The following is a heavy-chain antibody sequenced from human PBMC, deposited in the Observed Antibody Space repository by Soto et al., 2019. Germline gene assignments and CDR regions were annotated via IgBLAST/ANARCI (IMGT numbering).Heavy chain of an antibody. D-gene: IGHD3-9*01. Sequence: QVQLQESGPGLVKPSQTLSLTCTVSGGSISSGGYYWSWIRQHPGKGLEWIGYIYYSGSTYYNPSLKSRVTISVDTSKNQFSLKLSSVTAADTAVYYCARAVLRYFDWLSPLFDYWCQGTLVTVSS. CDR2: IYYSGST. CDR1: GGSISSGGYY. CDR3: ARAVLRYFDWLSPLFDY. V-gene: IGHV4-31*03. J-gene: IGHJ4*02.